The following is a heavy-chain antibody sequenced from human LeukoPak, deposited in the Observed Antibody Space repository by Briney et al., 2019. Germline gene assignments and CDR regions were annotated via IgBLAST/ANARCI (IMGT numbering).Heavy chain of an antibody. CDR1: GGSISSYY. V-gene: IGHV4-59*01. Sequence: PSETLSLTCTVSGGSISSYYWSWIRQPPGKGLEWIGYIYYSGTTNYNPSLKSRVTISVDTSKNQFSLKLSSVTAADTAVYYCARVAFGYSSSWYLGPNWFDPWGQGTLVTVSS. J-gene: IGHJ5*02. CDR2: IYYSGTT. CDR3: ARVAFGYSSSWYLGPNWFDP. D-gene: IGHD6-13*01.